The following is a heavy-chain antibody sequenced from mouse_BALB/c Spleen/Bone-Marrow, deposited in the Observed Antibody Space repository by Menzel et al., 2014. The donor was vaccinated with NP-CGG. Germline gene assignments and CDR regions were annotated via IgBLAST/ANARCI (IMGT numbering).Heavy chain of an antibody. Sequence: EVKLVESGAELVKPGASVKLSCTASGFNIKDTYMHWVKQRPVQGLEWIGRIDPANGNTKYDPKFQGKATITADTSSNTAHLQLSSLTSEDTAVYYCARWEYYAMDYWGQGTSVTVSS. CDR1: GFNIKDTY. J-gene: IGHJ4*01. CDR2: IDPANGNT. D-gene: IGHD4-1*01. CDR3: ARWEYYAMDY. V-gene: IGHV14-3*02.